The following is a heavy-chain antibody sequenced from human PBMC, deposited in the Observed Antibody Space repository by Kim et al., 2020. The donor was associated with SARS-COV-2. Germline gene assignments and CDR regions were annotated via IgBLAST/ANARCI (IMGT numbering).Heavy chain of an antibody. CDR3: ARDVGSHRWFDP. J-gene: IGHJ5*02. Sequence: SETLSLTCTVSGGSISSYYWSWIRQPPGKGLEWIGYIYYSGSTNYNPSLKSRGTISVDTSKNQFSLKLGSVTAADTAVYYCARDVGSHRWFDPWGQGTLVTVSS. D-gene: IGHD1-26*01. V-gene: IGHV4-59*01. CDR1: GGSISSYY. CDR2: IYYSGST.